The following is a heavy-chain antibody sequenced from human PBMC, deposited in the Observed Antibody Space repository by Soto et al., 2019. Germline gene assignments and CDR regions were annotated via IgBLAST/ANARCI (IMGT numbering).Heavy chain of an antibody. V-gene: IGHV3-9*01. CDR2: INWNSVSI. D-gene: IGHD6-6*01. Sequence: GGSLRLSCAASGFNFADYAMHWVRQAPGKGLEWVSGINWNSVSISYADSVKGRFTISRDNAKNSLHLQMNSLRDEDTALYYCAKDKLTRIAARPRFDYWGQGTLVTVSS. CDR3: AKDKLTRIAARPRFDY. CDR1: GFNFADYA. J-gene: IGHJ4*02.